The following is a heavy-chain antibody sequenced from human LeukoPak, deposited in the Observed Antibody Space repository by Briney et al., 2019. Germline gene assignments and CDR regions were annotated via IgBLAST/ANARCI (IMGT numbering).Heavy chain of an antibody. CDR1: GFTFSSYA. J-gene: IGHJ4*02. CDR3: ANSYYDSSGYYYEGPPFDY. V-gene: IGHV3-23*01. CDR2: ISGSGGST. Sequence: AGGSLRLSCAASGFTFSSYAMSWVRQAPGKGLEWVSAISGSGGSTYYADSVKGRFTISRDNSENTLYLQMNSLRAEDTAVYYCANSYYDSSGYYYEGPPFDYWGQGTLVTVSS. D-gene: IGHD3-22*01.